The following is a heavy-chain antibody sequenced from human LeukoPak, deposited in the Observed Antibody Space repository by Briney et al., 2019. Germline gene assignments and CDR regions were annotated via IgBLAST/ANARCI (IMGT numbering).Heavy chain of an antibody. CDR1: GYTFTSYY. D-gene: IGHD3-10*01. V-gene: IGHV1-46*01. CDR3: AKWNYGYWFDP. Sequence: ASVKVSCKASGYTFTSYYMHWVRQAPGQGLEWMGIINPSGGSTSYAQKFQGRVTMTGDMSTSTVYMELSSLRAEDTAVYYCAKWNYGYWFDPWGQGTLVTVSS. CDR2: INPSGGST. J-gene: IGHJ5*02.